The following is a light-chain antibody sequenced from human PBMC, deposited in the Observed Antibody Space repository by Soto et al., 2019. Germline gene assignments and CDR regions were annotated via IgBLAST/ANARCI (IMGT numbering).Light chain of an antibody. CDR2: ATS. CDR1: QSISSY. Sequence: DIQMTQSPSSLSASVGDRVTITCRASQSISSYLNWYQQKPGKAPKLLIYATSRLQSGVPSRFSGSGSGPDFTLTISSLQPEDFATYYCQQSYSTPLTFGGGTKVEIK. J-gene: IGKJ4*01. CDR3: QQSYSTPLT. V-gene: IGKV1-39*01.